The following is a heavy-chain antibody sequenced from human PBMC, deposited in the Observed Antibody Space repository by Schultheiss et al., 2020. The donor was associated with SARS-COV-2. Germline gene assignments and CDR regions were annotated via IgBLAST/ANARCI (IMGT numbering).Heavy chain of an antibody. V-gene: IGHV4-34*01. Sequence: SCAVYGGSFSGYYWSWIRQPPGKGLEWIGEINHSGSTNYNSSLKSRVTISVDTSKNQFSLKLSSVTGADTAVYYCAREPIRTYSSSSKDYWGQGTLVTVSS. CDR1: GGSFSGYY. CDR2: INHSGST. CDR3: AREPIRTYSSSSKDY. D-gene: IGHD6-6*01. J-gene: IGHJ4*02.